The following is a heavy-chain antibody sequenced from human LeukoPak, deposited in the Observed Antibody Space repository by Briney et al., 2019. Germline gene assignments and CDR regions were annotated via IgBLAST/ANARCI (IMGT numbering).Heavy chain of an antibody. V-gene: IGHV5-51*01. CDR1: GYIFNDYW. D-gene: IGHD2-15*01. J-gene: IGHJ4*02. CDR2: IYAGDSDT. CDR3: ARERGYYCSTGSCYFDF. Sequence: GESLKISCRGSGYIFNDYWIGWVRQMPGRGLEWMGIIYAGDSDTRYMPSFQGQVTISADKSINTAYLQWSSLKASDTAVYFCARERGYYCSTGSCYFDFWGQGTLVTVSS.